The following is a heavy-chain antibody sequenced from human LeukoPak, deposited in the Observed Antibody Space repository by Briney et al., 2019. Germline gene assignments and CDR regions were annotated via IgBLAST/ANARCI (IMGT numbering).Heavy chain of an antibody. CDR3: AKAPLYSSGWYDY. J-gene: IGHJ4*02. CDR2: ISSSGSTI. CDR1: GFTFSDYY. D-gene: IGHD6-19*01. V-gene: IGHV3-11*01. Sequence: GGSLRLSCAASGFTFSDYYMSWIRQAPGKGLEWVSYISSSGSTIYYADSVKGRFTISRDNSKNTLYLQMNSLRAEDTAVYYCAKAPLYSSGWYDYWGQGTLVTVSS.